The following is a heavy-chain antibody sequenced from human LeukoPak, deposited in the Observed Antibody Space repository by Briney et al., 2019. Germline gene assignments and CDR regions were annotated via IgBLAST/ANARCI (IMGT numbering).Heavy chain of an antibody. CDR2: IYSGGST. CDR1: GFTVSSNY. D-gene: IGHD6-13*01. CDR3: ARGQRHSSSWYGPDAFDI. J-gene: IGHJ3*02. Sequence: PGGSLRLSCAASGFTVSSNYMSWVRQAPGKGLEWVSVIYSGGSTYYADSVKGRFTISRDNSKNTLCLQMNSLRAEDTAVYYCARGQRHSSSWYGPDAFDIWGQGTMVTVSS. V-gene: IGHV3-53*01.